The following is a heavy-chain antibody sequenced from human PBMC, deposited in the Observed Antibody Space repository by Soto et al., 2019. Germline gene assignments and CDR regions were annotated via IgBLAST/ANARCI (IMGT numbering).Heavy chain of an antibody. CDR1: GGSFSTYY. V-gene: IGHV4-34*01. CDR2: IYYSGST. D-gene: IGHD3-9*01. Sequence: SETLSLTCAVNGGSFSTYYWGWIRQPPGKGLEWIGSIYYSGSTNYNPSLKSRVTISIDTSKNQFSLKLSSVTAADTAVYYCASGGNYDILTGYYSNNWFDPWGQGTLVTVSS. CDR3: ASGGNYDILTGYYSNNWFDP. J-gene: IGHJ5*02.